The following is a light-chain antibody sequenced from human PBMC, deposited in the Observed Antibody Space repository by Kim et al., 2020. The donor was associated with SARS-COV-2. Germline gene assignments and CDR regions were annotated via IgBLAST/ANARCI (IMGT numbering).Light chain of an antibody. CDR2: GAS. V-gene: IGKV3-20*01. Sequence: EIVLTQSPGTLSLSPGERATLSCRASQSVSSNYFAWYQQKPGQAPRPLVYGASTRPAGIPDRFTGSGSGTDFTLTINRLEPEDFAVYYCQQYGSSPYTFGQGTKLEI. J-gene: IGKJ2*01. CDR1: QSVSSNY. CDR3: QQYGSSPYT.